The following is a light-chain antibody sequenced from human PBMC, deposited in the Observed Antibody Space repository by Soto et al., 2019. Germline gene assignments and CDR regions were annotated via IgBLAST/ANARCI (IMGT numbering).Light chain of an antibody. Sequence: DIQMTQSPSTLSASVGDRVTITCRASQNISIWLAWYQQRPGRAPRLLIYDSSSLESGVPSTFSGSGSGTEFSLTISNLRPEDFTTYYSAVYHSFSITFCQGTRLEIK. CDR3: AVYHSFSIT. J-gene: IGKJ5*01. V-gene: IGKV1-5*01. CDR2: DSS. CDR1: QNISIW.